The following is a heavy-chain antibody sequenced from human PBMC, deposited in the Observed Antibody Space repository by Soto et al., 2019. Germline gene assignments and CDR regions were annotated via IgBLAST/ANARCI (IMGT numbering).Heavy chain of an antibody. V-gene: IGHV4-39*01. J-gene: IGHJ3*02. CDR2: IFYSGST. CDR3: ARRYGGAFDI. CDR1: GGSISSSSYY. D-gene: IGHD4-17*01. Sequence: PSETLSLTCTVSGGSISSSSYYWGWIRQPPGKGLEWIGSIFYSGSTYYNPSLKSRVTISVDTSKNQFSLKLSSVTAADTAVYYCARRYGGAFDIWGQGTMVT.